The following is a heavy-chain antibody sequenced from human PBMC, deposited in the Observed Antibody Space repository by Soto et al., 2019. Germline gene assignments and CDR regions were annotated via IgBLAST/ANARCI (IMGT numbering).Heavy chain of an antibody. V-gene: IGHV3-23*01. J-gene: IGHJ4*02. CDR1: GFTFSSYT. D-gene: IGHD1-1*01. Sequence: EVQLLESGGDLVQPGGSLRLSCAASGFTFSSYTLNWVRQAPGKGLEWVSTFVGSTGSTFYADSGKGRFTISRDDSKNTLYLQMNSLRAEDTAVYYCAKRHTTVATPANYFDYWGQGTLVTVSS. CDR3: AKRHTTVATPANYFDY. CDR2: FVGSTGST.